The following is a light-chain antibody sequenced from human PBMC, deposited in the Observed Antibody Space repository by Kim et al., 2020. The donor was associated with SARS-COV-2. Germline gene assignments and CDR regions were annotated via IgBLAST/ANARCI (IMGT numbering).Light chain of an antibody. V-gene: IGLV1-47*01. Sequence: QSVLTQPPSASGTPGQRVTVTCSGNSPNIGPNYVYWYQHFPGTAPKLLIFRNYQRPSGVPDRFSGSKSGTSASLAIIGLRSEDEADYHCAAWDDSLSGWVFGGGTKVTVL. J-gene: IGLJ3*02. CDR1: SPNIGPNY. CDR3: AAWDDSLSGWV. CDR2: RNY.